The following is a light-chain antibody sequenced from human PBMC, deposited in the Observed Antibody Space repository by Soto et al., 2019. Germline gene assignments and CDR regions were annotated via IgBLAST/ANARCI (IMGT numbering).Light chain of an antibody. V-gene: IGKV1-33*01. CDR1: QNINNY. CDR2: DAS. CDR3: QQYENLPT. J-gene: IGKJ5*01. Sequence: DIQMSQSPSALSASVVDRVTITCQASQNINNYLNWYQQKPGRAPKLLIYDASNLEAGVPSRFRGSGSGTDFTFTISRLQPEDIATYYCQQYENLPTFGQGTRLEI.